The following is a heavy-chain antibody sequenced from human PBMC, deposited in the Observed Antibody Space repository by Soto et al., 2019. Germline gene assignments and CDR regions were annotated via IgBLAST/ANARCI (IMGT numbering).Heavy chain of an antibody. CDR2: IIPIFGTA. D-gene: IGHD2-8*02. Sequence: SVKVSCKASGGTFSSYASSWVRQAPGQGLEWMGGIIPIFGTANYAQKFQGRVTITADESTSTAYMELSSLRSEDTAVYYCARKNFQPPGYYYGMDVWGQGTTVTVSS. J-gene: IGHJ6*02. CDR1: GGTFSSYA. V-gene: IGHV1-69*13. CDR3: ARKNFQPPGYYYGMDV.